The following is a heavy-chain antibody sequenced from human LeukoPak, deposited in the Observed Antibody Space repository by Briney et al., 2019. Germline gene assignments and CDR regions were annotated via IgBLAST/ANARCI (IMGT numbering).Heavy chain of an antibody. V-gene: IGHV4-59*01. CDR2: IYYSGST. J-gene: IGHJ6*02. Sequence: KSSETLSLTCTVSGGSISSYYWSWIRQPPGKGLEWIGYIYYSGSTNYNPSLKSRVTISVDTSKNQFSLKLSSVTAADTAVYYCARVRYYDSSGTDYYYYYGMDVWGQGTTVTVSS. CDR1: GGSISSYY. CDR3: ARVRYYDSSGTDYYYYYGMDV. D-gene: IGHD3-22*01.